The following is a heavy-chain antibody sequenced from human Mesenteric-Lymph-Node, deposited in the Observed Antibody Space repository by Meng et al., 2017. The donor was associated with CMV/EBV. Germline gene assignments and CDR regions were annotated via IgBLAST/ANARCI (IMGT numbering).Heavy chain of an antibody. J-gene: IGHJ5*02. Sequence: SCKASGYTFNSYPMNWVRQAPGQGFEWMGWINTNTGDPTYAQGFTGRFVFSLGTSVRTAYLQITSLKAEDTAVYYCARDLYSSSWGSWGQGTLVTVSS. CDR1: GYTFNSYP. CDR2: INTNTGDP. V-gene: IGHV7-4-1*02. CDR3: ARDLYSSSWGS. D-gene: IGHD6-13*01.